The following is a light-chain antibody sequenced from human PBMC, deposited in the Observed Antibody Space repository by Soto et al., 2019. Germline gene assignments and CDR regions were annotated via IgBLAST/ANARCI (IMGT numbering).Light chain of an antibody. CDR2: AAS. J-gene: IGKJ2*01. CDR1: QGISHY. V-gene: IGKV1-27*01. CDR3: QKYNSAPET. Sequence: DIQMTQSPSSLSASVGDRVTITCRASQGISHYLAWYQQKPGKVPKLLIYAASTLQSGVPSRFSGSGSGTDFTLTISNLQPEDVATYYCQKYNSAPETFGQGTKREIK.